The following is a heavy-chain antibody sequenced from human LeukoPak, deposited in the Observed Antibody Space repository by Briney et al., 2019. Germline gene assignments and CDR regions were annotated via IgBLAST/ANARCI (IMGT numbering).Heavy chain of an antibody. J-gene: IGHJ4*02. CDR2: VRPDGSET. CDR1: GFSFSNYW. Sequence: GGSLRLSCAGSGFSFSNYWMSWVRQAPGKGLEWVANVRPDGSETQYVDSVKGRFTVSRDNSGNSLYLRMSSLRAEDTAVYYCATTTRSSSWDYWGQGTLVTVSS. D-gene: IGHD2-2*01. CDR3: ATTTRSSSWDY. V-gene: IGHV3-7*01.